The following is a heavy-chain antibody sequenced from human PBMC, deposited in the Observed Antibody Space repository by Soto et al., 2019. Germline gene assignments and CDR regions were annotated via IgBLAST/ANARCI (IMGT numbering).Heavy chain of an antibody. V-gene: IGHV3-23*01. D-gene: IGHD2-2*01. CDR3: AKEEYCSSTSCYYYYGMDV. Sequence: PGGSLRLSCAASGFTFSSYAMSWVRQAPGKGLEWVSAISGSGGSTYYADSVKGRFTISRDNSKNTLYLQMNSLRAEDTAVYYCAKEEYCSSTSCYYYYGMDVWGQGTTVTVSS. CDR1: GFTFSSYA. J-gene: IGHJ6*02. CDR2: ISGSGGST.